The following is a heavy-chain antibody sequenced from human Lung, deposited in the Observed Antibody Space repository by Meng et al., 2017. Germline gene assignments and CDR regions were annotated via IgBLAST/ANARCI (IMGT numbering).Heavy chain of an antibody. V-gene: IGHV1-8*01. J-gene: IGHJ5*02. CDR2: MNPNSGNT. CDR1: GYTFTTYD. D-gene: IGHD1-7*01. CDR3: VRGGAGTLFDP. Sequence: QVQLVQSGAEVKKPGASVKVSCKASGYTFTTYDINWVRQATGQGLEWMGWMNPNSGNTGYAKRFQGRVTMTSNTSISTAYIELGSLRSEDTAVYYCVRGGAGTLFDPWGQGTLVTVSS.